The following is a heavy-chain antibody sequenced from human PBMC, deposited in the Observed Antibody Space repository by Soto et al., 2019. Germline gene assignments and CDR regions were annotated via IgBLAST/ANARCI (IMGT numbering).Heavy chain of an antibody. CDR3: AGMPVTTTNWLDP. J-gene: IGHJ5*02. CDR1: GGSISSGGYY. V-gene: IGHV4-61*08. D-gene: IGHD3-22*01. Sequence: PSETLSLTCTVSGGSISSGGYYWSWIRQHPGKGLDWIGYIYYTGRTNYNPSLKSRVTMSLDTSKNQFSLKLDSVTAADTAIYYCAGMPVTTTNWLDPWGQGTLVTVSS. CDR2: IYYTGRT.